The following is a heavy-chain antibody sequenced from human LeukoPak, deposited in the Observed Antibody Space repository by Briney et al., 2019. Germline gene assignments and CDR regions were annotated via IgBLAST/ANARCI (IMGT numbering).Heavy chain of an antibody. V-gene: IGHV4-34*01. CDR3: ARRSLGYSYGKNWFDP. CDR2: INHSGST. Sequence: PSETLSLTCAVYGGSFSGYYWSWIRQPPGKGLEWIGEINHSGSTNYNPSLKSRVTISVDTFKNQFSLKLSSVTAADTAVYYCARRSLGYSYGKNWFDPWGQGTLVTVSS. CDR1: GGSFSGYY. D-gene: IGHD5-18*01. J-gene: IGHJ5*02.